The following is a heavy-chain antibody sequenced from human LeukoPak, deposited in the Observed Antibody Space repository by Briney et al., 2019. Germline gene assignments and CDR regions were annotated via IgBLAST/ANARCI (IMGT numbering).Heavy chain of an antibody. V-gene: IGHV4-30-2*01. Sequence: SETLSLTCAVSGGSISSGGYSWSWIRQPPGQGLEWIGYIYHSGSTYYNPSLKSRVTISVDRSKNQFSLKLSSVTAADTAVYYCARGGIQVVAATENWFDPWGQGTLVTVSS. CDR2: IYHSGST. CDR1: GGSISSGGYS. CDR3: ARGGIQVVAATENWFDP. J-gene: IGHJ5*02. D-gene: IGHD2-15*01.